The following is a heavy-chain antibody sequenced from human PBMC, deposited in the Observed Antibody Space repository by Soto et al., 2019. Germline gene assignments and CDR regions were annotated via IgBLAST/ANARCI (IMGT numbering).Heavy chain of an antibody. J-gene: IGHJ4*02. CDR3: ARVTREYSRYDPSTLLDY. D-gene: IGHD5-12*01. V-gene: IGHV3-66*01. CDR2: IYSGGST. Sequence: GGSLRLSCAASGFTVSSNHMSWVRQAPGKGLEWVSVIYSGGSTYYADSVKGRFTISRDNSKNTLYLQMNSLRAEDTAVYYCARVTREYSRYDPSTLLDYWGQGTLVTVSS. CDR1: GFTVSSNH.